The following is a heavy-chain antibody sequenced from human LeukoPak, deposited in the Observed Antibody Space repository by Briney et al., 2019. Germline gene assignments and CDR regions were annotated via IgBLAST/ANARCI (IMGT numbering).Heavy chain of an antibody. D-gene: IGHD6-19*01. V-gene: IGHV3-7*03. J-gene: IGHJ4*02. CDR2: IKQDGSEK. CDR1: GFTFSSYG. CDR3: ARVGSSGWYGQANGY. Sequence: PGGSLRLSCAASGFTFSSYGMHWVRQAPGKGLEWVANIKQDGSEKYYVDSVKGRFTISRDNAKNSLYLQMNSLRAEDTAVYYCARVGSSGWYGQANGYWGQGTLVTVSS.